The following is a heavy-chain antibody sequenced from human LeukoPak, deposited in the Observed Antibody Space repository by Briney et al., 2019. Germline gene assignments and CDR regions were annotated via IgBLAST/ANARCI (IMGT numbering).Heavy chain of an antibody. J-gene: IGHJ4*02. CDR3: ARGPQQLVPRGNDY. Sequence: SETLSLTCAVYGGSFSGYYWSWIRQPPGKGLEWIGEINHSGSTNYNPSLKSRVTISVDTSKNQFSLKLSSVTAADTAVYYCARGPQQLVPRGNDYWGQGTLVTVSP. CDR1: GGSFSGYY. D-gene: IGHD6-13*01. CDR2: INHSGST. V-gene: IGHV4-34*01.